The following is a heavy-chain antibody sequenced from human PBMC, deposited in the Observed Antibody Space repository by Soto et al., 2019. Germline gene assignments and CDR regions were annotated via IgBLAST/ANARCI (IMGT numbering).Heavy chain of an antibody. J-gene: IGHJ4*02. D-gene: IGHD6-13*01. CDR3: ARGRYSSSGYDY. CDR1: GFNFSRYW. V-gene: IGHV3-74*01. CDR2: IASDGSST. Sequence: LRLSCTASGFNFSRYWTHWVRQVPGRGLVWVSRIASDGSSTSYADSVKGRFTISRDNAKNTLYLQMNGLRAEDTAVYYCARGRYSSSGYDYWGQGTLVTVSS.